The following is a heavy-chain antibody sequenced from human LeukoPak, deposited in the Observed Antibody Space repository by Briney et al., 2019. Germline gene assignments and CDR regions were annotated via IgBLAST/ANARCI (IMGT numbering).Heavy chain of an antibody. J-gene: IGHJ4*02. D-gene: IGHD6-6*01. CDR3: ARLGRTIAARRGFFDY. Sequence: GASVKVSCKASGYTFTGYYMHWVRQAPGQGPEWMGWINPNSGGTNYAQKFQGRVTMTRDTSISTAYMELSRLRSDDTAVYYCARLGRTIAARRGFFDYWGQGTLVTVSS. CDR1: GYTFTGYY. V-gene: IGHV1-2*02. CDR2: INPNSGGT.